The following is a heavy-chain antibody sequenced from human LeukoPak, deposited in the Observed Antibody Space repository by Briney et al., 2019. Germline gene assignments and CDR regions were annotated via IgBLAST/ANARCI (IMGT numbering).Heavy chain of an antibody. CDR2: IRYDGSNK. CDR1: GFTFSSYG. CDR3: ASTNYDFWSGYL. Sequence: GGSLRLSCAASGFTFSSYGMRWVRQAPGKGLEWVAFIRYDGSNKYYADSVKGRFTISRDNSKNTLYLQMNSLRAEDTAVYYCASTNYDFWSGYLWGQGTLVTVSS. J-gene: IGHJ4*02. V-gene: IGHV3-30*02. D-gene: IGHD3-3*01.